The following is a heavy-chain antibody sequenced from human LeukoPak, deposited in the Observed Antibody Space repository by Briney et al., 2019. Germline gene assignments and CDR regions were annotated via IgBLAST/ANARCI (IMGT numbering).Heavy chain of an antibody. CDR1: GGSISSHY. V-gene: IGHV4-59*11. Sequence: PSETLSLTCTVSGGSISSHYWSWIRQPPGKGLEWIGYIYYSGSTNYNPSLKSRVTISVDTSKNQFSLKLSSVTAADTAVYYCARVSSDYWGQGTLVTVSS. J-gene: IGHJ4*02. D-gene: IGHD5/OR15-5a*01. CDR2: IYYSGST. CDR3: ARVSSDY.